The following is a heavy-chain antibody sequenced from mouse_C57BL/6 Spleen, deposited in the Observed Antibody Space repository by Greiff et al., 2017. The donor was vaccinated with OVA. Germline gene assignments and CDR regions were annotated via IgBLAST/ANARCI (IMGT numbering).Heavy chain of an antibody. J-gene: IGHJ3*01. V-gene: IGHV1-15*01. D-gene: IGHD1-1*01. CDR1: GYTFTDYE. CDR3: TSSTPITTVTY. Sequence: VQLQQSGAELVRPGASVTLSCKASGYTFTDYEMHWVKQTPVHGLEWIGAIDPETGGPAYNQKFKGKAILTADKSSSTAYMELRSLTSEDSAVDYCTSSTPITTVTYWGQGTLVTVSA. CDR2: IDPETGGP.